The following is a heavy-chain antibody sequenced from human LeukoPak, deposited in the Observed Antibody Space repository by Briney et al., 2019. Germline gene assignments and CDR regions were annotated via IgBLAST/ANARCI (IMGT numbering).Heavy chain of an antibody. CDR1: GGSFSGYY. CDR3: ASDRGYSYGYNWFDP. Sequence: SETLSLTCAVYGGSFSGYYWSWIRQPPGKGLEWIGSIYYSGSTYYNPSLKSRVTISVDTSKNQFSLKLSSVTAADTAVYYCASDRGYSYGYNWFDPWGQGTLVTVSS. V-gene: IGHV4-34*01. CDR2: IYYSGST. D-gene: IGHD5-18*01. J-gene: IGHJ5*02.